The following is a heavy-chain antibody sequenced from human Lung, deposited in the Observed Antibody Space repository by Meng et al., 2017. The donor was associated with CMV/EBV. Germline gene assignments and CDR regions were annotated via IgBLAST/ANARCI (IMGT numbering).Heavy chain of an antibody. D-gene: IGHD1-14*01. Sequence: ASVKVSCKASGYTFTGYYMYWVRQAPGQGLEWMGWINPKTGGTRYAQKFQGRVSMTRDTSISTAYMELSRLRSDDTAVYYCARDRSVIITENFDFWGQGTLVXVSS. CDR2: INPKTGGT. V-gene: IGHV1-2*02. CDR1: GYTFTGYY. J-gene: IGHJ4*02. CDR3: ARDRSVIITENFDF.